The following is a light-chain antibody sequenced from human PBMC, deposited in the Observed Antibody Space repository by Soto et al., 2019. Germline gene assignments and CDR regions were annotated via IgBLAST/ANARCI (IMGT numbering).Light chain of an antibody. CDR1: QSISSW. Sequence: DIPLTQSHSTLSASLADRVTIXGWSSQSISSWLAWYQQKPGKAPKLLIYDASSLESGVPSRFSGSGSGTEFTLTISSLQPDDFAIYYCQQYNSYSWTFGQGTKVDIK. V-gene: IGKV1-5*01. J-gene: IGKJ1*01. CDR2: DAS. CDR3: QQYNSYSWT.